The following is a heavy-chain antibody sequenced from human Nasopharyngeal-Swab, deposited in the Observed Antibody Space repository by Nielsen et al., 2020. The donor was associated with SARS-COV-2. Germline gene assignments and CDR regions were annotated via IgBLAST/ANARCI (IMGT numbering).Heavy chain of an antibody. D-gene: IGHD3-3*01. J-gene: IGHJ3*02. CDR3: VRIILRTIFGVVDAFDI. Sequence: WIRQPPGKGLEWIGYIYYSGSTYYNPSLKSRVTISVDTSKNQFSLKLSSVTAADTAVYYCVRIILRTIFGVVDAFDIWGQGTMVTVSS. CDR2: IYYSGST. V-gene: IGHV4-31*02.